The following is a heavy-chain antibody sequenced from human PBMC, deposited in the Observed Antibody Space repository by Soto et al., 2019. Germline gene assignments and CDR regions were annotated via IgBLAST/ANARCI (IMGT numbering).Heavy chain of an antibody. CDR1: GGSLSGGSYY. J-gene: IGHJ5*02. CDR2: IYYSGST. V-gene: IGHV4-30-4*01. CDR3: ARATYYDFWSGAPFDP. Sequence: SETQSLTWTVAGGSLSGGSYYWIWLLPPPGKGLEWIGYIYYSGSTYYNPSLKSRVTISVDTSKNQFSLKLSSVTAADTAVYYCARATYYDFWSGAPFDPWGQGNLVNVS. D-gene: IGHD3-3*01.